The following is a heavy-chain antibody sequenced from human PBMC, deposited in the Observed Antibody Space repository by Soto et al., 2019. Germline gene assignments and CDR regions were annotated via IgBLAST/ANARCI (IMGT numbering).Heavy chain of an antibody. Sequence: ASVKVSFKASGGTFSSYTISWVRQAPGQGLEWMGWINPNSGGTNYAQKFQGWVTMTRDTSISTAYMELSRLRSDDTAVYYCARDPGYDFWSGYGYNWFDPWGQGTLVTVSS. CDR2: INPNSGGT. CDR1: GGTFSSYT. J-gene: IGHJ5*02. CDR3: ARDPGYDFWSGYGYNWFDP. V-gene: IGHV1-2*04. D-gene: IGHD3-3*01.